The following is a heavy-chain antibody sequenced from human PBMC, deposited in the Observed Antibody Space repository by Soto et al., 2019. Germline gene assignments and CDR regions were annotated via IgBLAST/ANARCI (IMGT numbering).Heavy chain of an antibody. D-gene: IGHD2-15*01. CDR3: ARVGSAGLLYFDY. V-gene: IGHV4-30-2*01. J-gene: IGHJ4*02. CDR2: IYHSGST. Sequence: QLQLQESGSGLVKPSQTLSLTCAVSGGSISSGGSSWSWIRQPPGKGLEWIGYIYHSGSTYYNPSLKSRVTISVDRSKNQFSLKLSSVTAADTAVYYCARVGSAGLLYFDYWGQGTLVTVSS. CDR1: GGSISSGGSS.